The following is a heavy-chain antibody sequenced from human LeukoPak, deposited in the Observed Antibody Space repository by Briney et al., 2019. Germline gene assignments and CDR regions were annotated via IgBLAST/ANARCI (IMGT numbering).Heavy chain of an antibody. D-gene: IGHD5-18*01. J-gene: IGHJ3*02. CDR3: ASGTAMNPHDAFDI. Sequence: ASVKVSCKASGGTFSSYAISWVRQAPGQGLEWMGGIIPIFGTANYAQKFQGRVTITADESTSTAYMELSSLRSEDTAVYYCASGTAMNPHDAFDIWGQGTMVTVSS. CDR1: GGTFSSYA. CDR2: IIPIFGTA. V-gene: IGHV1-69*13.